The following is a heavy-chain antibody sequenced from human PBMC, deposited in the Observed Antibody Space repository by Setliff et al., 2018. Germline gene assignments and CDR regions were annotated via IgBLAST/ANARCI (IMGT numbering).Heavy chain of an antibody. Sequence: GESLKISCAASGFTFSSYSMNWVRQAPGKGLEWVSSISSSSSYIYYADSVKGRFTISRDNAKNSLYLQMNSLRAEDTAVYYCARAPSSSSASWFDPWGQGTLVTVSS. V-gene: IGHV3-21*01. CDR1: GFTFSSYS. D-gene: IGHD6-6*01. J-gene: IGHJ5*02. CDR2: ISSSSSYI. CDR3: ARAPSSSSASWFDP.